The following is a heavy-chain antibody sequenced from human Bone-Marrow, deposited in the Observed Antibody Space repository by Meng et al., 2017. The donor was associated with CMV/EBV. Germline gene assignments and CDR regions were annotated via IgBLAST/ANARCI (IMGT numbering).Heavy chain of an antibody. CDR3: ARSMYYDFWSGYRGYFDL. J-gene: IGHJ2*01. V-gene: IGHV3-48*04. Sequence: GEYLKISCAASGFTFSSYSMNWVRQAPGKGLEWVSYISSSSSTTCYADSVKGRFTISRDNAKKSLYLQMNSLRAEDTAVYYCARSMYYDFWSGYRGYFDLWGRDTLVTVSS. D-gene: IGHD3-3*01. CDR2: ISSSSSTT. CDR1: GFTFSSYS.